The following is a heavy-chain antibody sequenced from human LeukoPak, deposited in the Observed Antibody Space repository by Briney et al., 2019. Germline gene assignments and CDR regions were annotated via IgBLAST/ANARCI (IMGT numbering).Heavy chain of an antibody. Sequence: GGSLRLSCAASGFTFDDYTMHWVRQAPGKGLEWVSLISWDGGSAYYADSVKGRFTISRDNSKNSLYLQMNSLRTEDTALYYCAKDESGWGGAFDPWGQGTLVTVSS. CDR1: GFTFDDYT. CDR3: AKDESGWGGAFDP. CDR2: ISWDGGSA. D-gene: IGHD6-19*01. V-gene: IGHV3-43*01. J-gene: IGHJ5*02.